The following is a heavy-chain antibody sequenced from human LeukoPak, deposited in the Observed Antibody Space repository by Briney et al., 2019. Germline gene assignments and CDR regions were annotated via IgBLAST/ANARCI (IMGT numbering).Heavy chain of an antibody. D-gene: IGHD3-10*01. CDR1: GFTFSSYA. V-gene: IGHV3-23*01. CDR2: ISGSGGST. CDR3: AKSPPGVLWFGERPDTWFDP. J-gene: IGHJ5*02. Sequence: GGSLRLSCAASGFTFSSYAMSWVRQAPGKGLEWVSAISGSGGSTYYADSVKGRFTISRDNSKNTLYLQMNSLRAEDTAVYYCAKSPPGVLWFGERPDTWFDPWGQGTLATASS.